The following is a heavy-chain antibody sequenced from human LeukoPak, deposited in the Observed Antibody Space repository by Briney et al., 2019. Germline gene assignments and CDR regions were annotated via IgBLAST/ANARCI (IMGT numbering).Heavy chain of an antibody. J-gene: IGHJ1*01. CDR3: AREGPVGSDGF. D-gene: IGHD5-24*01. CDR2: IIPIFGTA. CDR1: GGTFSSYA. Sequence: PVKVSCKASGGTFSSYAISWVRQAPGQGLEWMGGIIPIFGTANYAQRFQGRVTMTADEATATAYMELSSLRSEDTAVYYCAREGPVGSDGFWGQGTLVTVSS. V-gene: IGHV1-69*13.